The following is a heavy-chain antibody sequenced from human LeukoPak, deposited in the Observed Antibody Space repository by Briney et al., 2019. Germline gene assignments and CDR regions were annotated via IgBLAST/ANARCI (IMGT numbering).Heavy chain of an antibody. J-gene: IGHJ4*02. CDR2: ISSNGGST. CDR3: ASDYYGSGSA. V-gene: IGHV3-64*01. CDR1: GFTFSSYA. D-gene: IGHD3-10*01. Sequence: GGSLRLSCAASGFTFSSYAMHWVRQAPGKGLEYVSAISSNGGSTYYANSVKGRFTISRDNSKNTLYLQMGSLRAEDMAVYYCASDYYGSGSAWGQGTLVTVSS.